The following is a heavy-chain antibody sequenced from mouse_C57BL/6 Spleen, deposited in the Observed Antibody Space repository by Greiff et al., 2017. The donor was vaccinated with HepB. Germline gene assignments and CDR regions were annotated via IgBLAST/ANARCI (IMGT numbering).Heavy chain of an antibody. CDR3: ARAHYDYGQDPFAY. J-gene: IGHJ3*01. V-gene: IGHV1-9*01. CDR2: ILPGSGST. CDR1: GYTFTGYW. Sequence: QVQLQQSGAELMKPGASVKLSCKATGYTFTGYWIEWVKQRPGHGLEWIGEILPGSGSTNYNEKFKGKATFTADTSSNTAYMQLSSLTTEDSAIYYCARAHYDYGQDPFAYWGQGTLVTVSA. D-gene: IGHD2-4*01.